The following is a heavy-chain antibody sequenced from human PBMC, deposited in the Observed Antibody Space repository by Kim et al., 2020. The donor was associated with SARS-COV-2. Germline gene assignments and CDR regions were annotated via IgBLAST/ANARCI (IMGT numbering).Heavy chain of an antibody. Sequence: GESLKISCKGSGYSFTSYWIGWVRQMPGKGLEWMGIIYPGDSDTRYSPSFQGQVTISADKSISTAYLQWSSLKASDTAMYYCARIGPNGVAAAGTSAYYFDYWGQGTLVTVSS. CDR1: GYSFTSYW. J-gene: IGHJ4*02. D-gene: IGHD6-13*01. CDR2: IYPGDSDT. V-gene: IGHV5-51*01. CDR3: ARIGPNGVAAAGTSAYYFDY.